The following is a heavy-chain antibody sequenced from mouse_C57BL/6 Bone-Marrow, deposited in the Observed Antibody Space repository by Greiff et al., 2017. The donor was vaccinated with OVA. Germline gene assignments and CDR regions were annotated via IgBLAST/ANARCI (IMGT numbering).Heavy chain of an antibody. Sequence: EVQLQQSGAELVRPGASVKLSCTASGFNIKDDYMHWVKQRPEQGLEWIGWLDPENGDTEYASKFQGKATITADTSSNTAYLQLSSMTSEDTAVDYCTTNYRDYYAMDYWGQGTSVTVSS. CDR2: LDPENGDT. CDR3: TTNYRDYYAMDY. CDR1: GFNIKDDY. J-gene: IGHJ4*01. D-gene: IGHD2-12*01. V-gene: IGHV14-4*01.